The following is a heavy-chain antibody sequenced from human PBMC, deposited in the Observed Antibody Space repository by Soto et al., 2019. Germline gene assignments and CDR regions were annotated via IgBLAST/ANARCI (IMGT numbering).Heavy chain of an antibody. CDR1: GIEFSNYA. Sequence: EVQLLESGGGLVQPGGSLRLSCVGSGIEFSNYALSWVRQAPGKGLEWVSIVSASGRSRYPADSVKGRFTISRDNSKNTLYLHMTNLRAEDTAVYYCAKDGNWLDVYYDVWGQGAPVTVSS. J-gene: IGHJ4*02. CDR3: AKDGNWLDVYYDV. CDR2: VSASGRSR. D-gene: IGHD3-16*01. V-gene: IGHV3-23*01.